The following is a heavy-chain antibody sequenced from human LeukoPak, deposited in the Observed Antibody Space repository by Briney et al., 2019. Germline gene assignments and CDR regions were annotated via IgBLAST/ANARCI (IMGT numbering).Heavy chain of an antibody. V-gene: IGHV1-69*01. D-gene: IGHD5-24*01. J-gene: IGHJ4*02. CDR1: GGSFSSYT. CDR3: ARDYTIKAPYFDY. CDR2: IIPNYGAT. Sequence: SVKVSCKAAGGSFSSYTINWVRQAPGQGLEWMGEIIPNYGATNYAQKFQGRVTISADSSTSTAYMELISLTSDDTAVYYCARDYTIKAPYFDYWGQGTLVTVSS.